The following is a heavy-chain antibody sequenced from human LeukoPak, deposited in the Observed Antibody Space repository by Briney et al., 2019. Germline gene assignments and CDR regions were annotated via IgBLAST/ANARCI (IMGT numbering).Heavy chain of an antibody. CDR2: ISAYNGNT. V-gene: IGHV1-18*01. CDR1: GYTFTSYG. J-gene: IGHJ6*03. D-gene: IGHD2-15*01. Sequence: GASVKVSCKASGYTFTSYGISWVRQAPGQGLEWMGWISAYNGNTNYAQKLQGRVTMTTDTSTSTAYMELRSMRSDDTAVYYCARDHPTRGYCSGGSCYAVSYYYMDVWGKGTTVTVSS. CDR3: ARDHPTRGYCSGGSCYAVSYYYMDV.